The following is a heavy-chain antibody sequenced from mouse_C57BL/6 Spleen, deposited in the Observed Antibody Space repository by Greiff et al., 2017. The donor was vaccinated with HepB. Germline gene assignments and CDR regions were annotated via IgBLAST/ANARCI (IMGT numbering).Heavy chain of an antibody. V-gene: IGHV1-53*01. J-gene: IGHJ2*01. D-gene: IGHD3-2*02. Sequence: QVQLQQPGAELVRPGASVKLSCKASGYTFTSYWMHWVKQRPGQGLEWIGNINPSNGGTNYNEKFKSKATLTVDKSSSTAYMQLSSLTSEDSAVYYCAGGQLRLPYFDYWGQGTTLTVSS. CDR1: GYTFTSYW. CDR2: INPSNGGT. CDR3: AGGQLRLPYFDY.